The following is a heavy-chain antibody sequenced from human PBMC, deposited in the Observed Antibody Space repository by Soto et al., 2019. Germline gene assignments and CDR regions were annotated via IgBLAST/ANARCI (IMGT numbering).Heavy chain of an antibody. V-gene: IGHV4-59*08. J-gene: IGHJ4*02. CDR1: GGSINSYY. Sequence: PSETLSLTCTVSGGSINSYYWNWIRQPPGKGLEWIGYMYYSWSTSYNPSLKSRVTMSVDTSKNQFSLKLSSVTAADTGVYYCGRQAREGYNSAVYWGQGTLVTVSS. CDR2: MYYSWST. D-gene: IGHD5-12*01. CDR3: GRQAREGYNSAVY.